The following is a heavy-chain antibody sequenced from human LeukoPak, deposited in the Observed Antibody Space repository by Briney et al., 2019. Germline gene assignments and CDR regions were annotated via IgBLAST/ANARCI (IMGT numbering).Heavy chain of an antibody. CDR2: MNPNSGNT. D-gene: IGHD3-22*01. CDR3: ARVYDSSGYFPRAFDY. Sequence: ASVKVSYKASGYTFTSYDINWVRQATGQGLEWMGWMNPNSGNTGYAQKFQGRVTMTRNTSISTAYMELSSLRSEDTAVYYCARVYDSSGYFPRAFDYWGQGTLVTVSS. J-gene: IGHJ4*02. V-gene: IGHV1-8*01. CDR1: GYTFTSYD.